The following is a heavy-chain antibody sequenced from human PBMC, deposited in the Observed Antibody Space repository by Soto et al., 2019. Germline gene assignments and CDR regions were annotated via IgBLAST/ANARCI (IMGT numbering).Heavy chain of an antibody. CDR1: GFTFTSSA. D-gene: IGHD6-25*01. CDR3: ARRKERSGPYYLDL. Sequence: GASVKVSCKASGFTFTSSAVQRVRQARGQRLEWIGWIVVGSGNTNYAQKFQERVTITRDMSTSTAYMELSSLRSEDTAVYFCARRKERSGPYYLDLWGQGTQVTVSS. J-gene: IGHJ4*02. V-gene: IGHV1-58*01. CDR2: IVVGSGNT.